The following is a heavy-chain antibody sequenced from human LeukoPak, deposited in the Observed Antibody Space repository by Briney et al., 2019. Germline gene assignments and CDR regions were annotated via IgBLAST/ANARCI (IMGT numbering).Heavy chain of an antibody. CDR3: ARDATTEPGTVYMDV. CDR1: GFSFSDYE. V-gene: IGHV3-48*03. Sequence: GGSLRLSCAASGFSFSDYEMNWVRQAPGKGLEWILHISTSGSIIHYADSVKGRFTISRDNAKNSLYLQMNSLRAEDTALYFCARDATTEPGTVYMDVWGKGTTVTISS. CDR2: ISTSGSII. J-gene: IGHJ6*03. D-gene: IGHD6-13*01.